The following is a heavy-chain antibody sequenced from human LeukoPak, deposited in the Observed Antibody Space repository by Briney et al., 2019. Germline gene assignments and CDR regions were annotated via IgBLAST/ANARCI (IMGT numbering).Heavy chain of an antibody. CDR2: ISYDGSNR. V-gene: IGHV3-30-3*01. Sequence: GRSLRLSCAASGFTFSSYAMHWVRQAPGKGLEWVAVISYDGSNRYYADSVKGRFTISRDNSKNTLYLQMNSLRAEDTAVYYCAKRVVPATDCFDYWDQGTLVTVSS. D-gene: IGHD2-15*01. J-gene: IGHJ4*02. CDR1: GFTFSSYA. CDR3: AKRVVPATDCFDY.